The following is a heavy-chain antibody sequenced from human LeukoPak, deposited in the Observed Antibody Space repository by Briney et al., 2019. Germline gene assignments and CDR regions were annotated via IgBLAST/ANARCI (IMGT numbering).Heavy chain of an antibody. Sequence: ASVKVSCKASGYTFTSYGISWARQAPGQGLEWMGWISAYNGNTNYAQKLQGRVTMTTDTSTSTAYMELRSLRSDDTAVYYCARDQDIVVVPAAILDVYYYYYYGMDVWGQGTTVTVSS. CDR1: GYTFTSYG. CDR3: ARDQDIVVVPAAILDVYYYYYYGMDV. CDR2: ISAYNGNT. V-gene: IGHV1-18*01. J-gene: IGHJ6*02. D-gene: IGHD2-2*02.